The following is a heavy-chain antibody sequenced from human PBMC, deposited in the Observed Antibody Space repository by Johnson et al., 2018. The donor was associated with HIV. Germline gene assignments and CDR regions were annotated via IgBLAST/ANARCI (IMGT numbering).Heavy chain of an antibody. CDR3: ARSMTTVTVAFDI. D-gene: IGHD4-17*01. V-gene: IGHV3-30-3*01. CDR1: GFTFSSYA. J-gene: IGHJ3*02. Sequence: QMQLVESGGGLVQPGRSLRLSCAASGFTFSSYAMPWVRQAPGKGLEWVAVISYDGSNKYYADSVQGRFTISRDNSKNTLYLQMNSLRAEDTAVYYCARSMTTVTVAFDIWGQGTMVTVSS. CDR2: ISYDGSNK.